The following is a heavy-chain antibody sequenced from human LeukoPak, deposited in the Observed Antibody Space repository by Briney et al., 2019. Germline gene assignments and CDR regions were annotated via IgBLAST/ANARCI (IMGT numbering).Heavy chain of an antibody. CDR1: GYTFTGYY. D-gene: IGHD3-10*01. CDR2: INPNSGGT. Sequence: ASVKVSCKASGYTFTGYYMHWVRQAPGQGLEWMGWINPNSGGTNYAQKFQGRVTMTRDTSISTAYMELSRLRSDDTAMYYCARGSPITMVRGVIIKSFDYWGQGTLVTVSS. CDR3: ARGSPITMVRGVIIKSFDY. J-gene: IGHJ4*02. V-gene: IGHV1-2*02.